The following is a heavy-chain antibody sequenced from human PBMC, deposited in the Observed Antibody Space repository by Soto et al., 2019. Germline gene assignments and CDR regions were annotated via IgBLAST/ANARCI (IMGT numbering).Heavy chain of an antibody. CDR1: DFTVSNVIYY. Sequence: SVTHRLTNTFSDFTVSNVIYYLSWIRPPPGKGLEWIGYIYYSGSTNYNPSLKSRVTISVDTSKNQFSLKLSSVTAADTAVYYCARDVVDYDFWSGPQPPYYYYYGMDVWGQGTTVTVSS. J-gene: IGHJ6*02. CDR2: IYYSGST. V-gene: IGHV4-61*01. D-gene: IGHD3-3*01. CDR3: ARDVVDYDFWSGPQPPYYYYYGMDV.